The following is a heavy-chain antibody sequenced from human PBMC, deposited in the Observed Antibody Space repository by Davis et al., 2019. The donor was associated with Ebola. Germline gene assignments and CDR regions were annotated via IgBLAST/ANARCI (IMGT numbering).Heavy chain of an antibody. CDR2: IGTAGDT. D-gene: IGHD1-14*01. CDR3: ARDRGISGYYGMDV. CDR1: GFTFSSYD. Sequence: GGSLRLSCAASGFTFSSYDMHWVRHATGKGLEWVSAIGTAGDTYYPGSVKGRFTISRENAKNSLYLQMNSLRAGDTAVYYCARDRGISGYYGMDVWGQGTTVTVSS. V-gene: IGHV3-13*01. J-gene: IGHJ6*02.